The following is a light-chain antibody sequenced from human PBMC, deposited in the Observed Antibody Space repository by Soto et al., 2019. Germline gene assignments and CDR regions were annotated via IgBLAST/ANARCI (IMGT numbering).Light chain of an antibody. J-gene: IGKJ1*01. CDR2: AAS. Sequence: DIQMTQSPSSLSASVGDRVTITCRARQSIDTYLNWYQRKPGKAPNLLIYAASTLQSGVPTRFSGSGSGTDFTLTISSLQPEDFATYYCQQSYSVPRTFGLGTQVEIQ. V-gene: IGKV1-39*01. CDR1: QSIDTY. CDR3: QQSYSVPRT.